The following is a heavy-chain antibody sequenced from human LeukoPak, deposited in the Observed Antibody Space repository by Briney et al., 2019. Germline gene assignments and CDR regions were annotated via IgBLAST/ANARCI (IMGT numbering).Heavy chain of an antibody. Sequence: SETLSLTCTVSGGSISSYCWSWIRQPPGKGLEWIGYIYYSGSTNYNPSLKSRVTISVDTSQNQFSLKLSSVTAADTAVYYCARKIAVAGSDAFDIWGQGTMVTVSS. J-gene: IGHJ3*02. D-gene: IGHD6-19*01. CDR1: GGSISSYC. V-gene: IGHV4-59*01. CDR2: IYYSGST. CDR3: ARKIAVAGSDAFDI.